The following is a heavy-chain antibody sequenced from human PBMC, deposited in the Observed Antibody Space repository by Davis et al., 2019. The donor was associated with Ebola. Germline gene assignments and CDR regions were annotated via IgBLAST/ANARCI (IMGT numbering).Heavy chain of an antibody. CDR3: ARDFDGGNYYFDN. CDR2: IIPIFDTP. D-gene: IGHD3-9*01. Sequence: SVKVSCKTSGGSFSSHPISWVRQAPRQGLEWMGGIIPIFDTPHYAQKFQGRITITADASTSTAYMELSSLRSEETATYFCARDFDGGNYYFDNWGPGTPVTVSS. J-gene: IGHJ4*02. CDR1: GGSFSSHP. V-gene: IGHV1-69*13.